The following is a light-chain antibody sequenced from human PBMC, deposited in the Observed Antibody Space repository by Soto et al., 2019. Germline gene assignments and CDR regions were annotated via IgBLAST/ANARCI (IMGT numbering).Light chain of an antibody. CDR3: YSYAGTAYV. CDR1: SSDVGGYNY. J-gene: IGLJ1*01. Sequence: QSALTQPRSVSGSPGQSVTISCTGTSSDVGGYNYVSWYQQLPGKVPKLMIYDVNRRPSGVPDRFSGSTSGNTASLTISGLQAEDEADYYCYSYAGTAYVFGTGTKLTVL. V-gene: IGLV2-11*01. CDR2: DVN.